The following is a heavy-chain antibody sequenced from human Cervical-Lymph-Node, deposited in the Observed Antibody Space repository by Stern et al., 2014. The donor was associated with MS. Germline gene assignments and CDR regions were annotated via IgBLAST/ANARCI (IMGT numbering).Heavy chain of an antibody. V-gene: IGHV1-69*01. J-gene: IGHJ6*02. CDR2: IITVFGTT. CDR1: GGTFRDYA. CDR3: ARDSNLGNGGYGMDV. D-gene: IGHD5-12*01. Sequence: VQLVESRAEVKQPGSSVKVSCKASGGTFRDYAISWVRQDPRQGLEWKGGIITVFGTTNYAQKFQGRVTLIADDSQSTDHMVLSSLRSEDTAVYYCARDSNLGNGGYGMDVWGQGTTITVSS.